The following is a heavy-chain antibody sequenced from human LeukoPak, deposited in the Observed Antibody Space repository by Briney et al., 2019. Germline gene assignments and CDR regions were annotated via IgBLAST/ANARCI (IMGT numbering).Heavy chain of an antibody. J-gene: IGHJ4*02. CDR1: GYSFSAYY. D-gene: IGHD1-26*01. CDR3: ARGPSSGSFDY. CDR2: INPNSGGT. Sequence: ASVKVSCKASGYSFSAYYIHWLRQAPGQGLEWMGWINPNSGGTDLAQKFQGRVTMTRDTSFSTVYMELSSLRSDDTAVYYCARGPSSGSFDYWGQGTLVTVSS. V-gene: IGHV1-2*02.